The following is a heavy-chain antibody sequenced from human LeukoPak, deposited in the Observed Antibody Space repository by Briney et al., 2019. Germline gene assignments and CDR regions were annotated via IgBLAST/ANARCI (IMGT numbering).Heavy chain of an antibody. Sequence: PGGSLRLSCGASGFIFSSYAMSWVRQAPGKGLEWVSAISGSGSTTYYAESVKGRFTISRDNSKNTLYLQMNSLRADDTAVYYCAKKVIGYCSGGSCYYDYWGQGTLVTVSS. CDR1: GFIFSSYA. CDR3: AKKVIGYCSGGSCYYDY. CDR2: ISGSGSTT. J-gene: IGHJ4*02. V-gene: IGHV3-23*01. D-gene: IGHD2-15*01.